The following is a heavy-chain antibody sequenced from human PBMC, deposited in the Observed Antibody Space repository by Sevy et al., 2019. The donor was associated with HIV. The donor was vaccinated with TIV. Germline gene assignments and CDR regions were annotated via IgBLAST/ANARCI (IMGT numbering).Heavy chain of an antibody. CDR2: INPNSGGT. CDR3: VRAAYYYDSSGYYTYYFDY. D-gene: IGHD3-22*01. V-gene: IGHV1-2*02. Sequence: ASVKVSCKASGYTFTGYYMHWVRQAPGQGLEWMGWINPNSGGTNYAQKFQGRVTMTRDTSISTAYMELSRLRSDDTAVYYCVRAAYYYDSSGYYTYYFDYWGQGTLVTVSS. J-gene: IGHJ4*02. CDR1: GYTFTGYY.